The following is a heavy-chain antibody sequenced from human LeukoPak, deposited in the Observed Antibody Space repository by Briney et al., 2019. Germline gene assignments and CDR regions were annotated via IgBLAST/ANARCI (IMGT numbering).Heavy chain of an antibody. CDR2: IYYSGST. Sequence: SETLSLTCTVSGGSISSSGDYWGWIRQPPGKGLEWIGSIYYSGSTYYNPSLKSRVTMSVDTSKNQFSLKLRSVTAADTAVYYCARAPVTVKDSFDIWGQGTMVTVSS. V-gene: IGHV4-39*07. J-gene: IGHJ3*02. D-gene: IGHD4-11*01. CDR3: ARAPVTVKDSFDI. CDR1: GGSISSSGDY.